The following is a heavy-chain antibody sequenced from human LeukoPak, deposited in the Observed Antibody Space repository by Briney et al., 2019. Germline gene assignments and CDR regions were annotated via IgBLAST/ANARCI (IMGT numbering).Heavy chain of an antibody. V-gene: IGHV1-69*10. J-gene: IGHJ6*02. CDR1: GGTFNIYT. D-gene: IGHD2-2*01. Sequence: SVKVSFKASGGTFNIYTISWVRQAPGQGGEWMGRIIPILGIANYAQKFQGRVTITADKSTTTAYIELSSLRSEDTAVYYCAREDGYCSSTSCEYYYGMDVWGQGTTVTVSS. CDR3: AREDGYCSSTSCEYYYGMDV. CDR2: IIPILGIA.